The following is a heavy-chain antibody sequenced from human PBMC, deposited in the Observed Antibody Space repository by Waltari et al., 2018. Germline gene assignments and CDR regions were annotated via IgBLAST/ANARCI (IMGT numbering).Heavy chain of an antibody. CDR2: IIPIFGTA. CDR1: GGTFSSYA. D-gene: IGHD1-7*01. Sequence: QVQLVQSGAEVKKPGSSVKVSCKASGGTFSSYAISWVRQAPGQGLEWMGGIIPIFGTANYAQKFQGRVTITADKSTSTAYMELSSLRSEDTAVYYCAPDITGTTGGLDHFDIWGQGTMVTVSS. CDR3: APDITGTTGGLDHFDI. J-gene: IGHJ3*02. V-gene: IGHV1-69*14.